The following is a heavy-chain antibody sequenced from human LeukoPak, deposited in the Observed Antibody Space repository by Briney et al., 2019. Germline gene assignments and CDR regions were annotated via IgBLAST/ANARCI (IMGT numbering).Heavy chain of an antibody. J-gene: IGHJ6*02. D-gene: IGHD5-18*01. CDR3: ARLGTAMVTYGMDV. V-gene: IGHV4-59*08. Sequence: SETLSLTCTVSGGSISSYYWSWIRQPPGKGLEWIGYIYYSGSTNYNPSLKSRATISVDTSKNQFSLKLSSVTAADTAVYYCARLGTAMVTYGMDVWGQGTTVTVSS. CDR2: IYYSGST. CDR1: GGSISSYY.